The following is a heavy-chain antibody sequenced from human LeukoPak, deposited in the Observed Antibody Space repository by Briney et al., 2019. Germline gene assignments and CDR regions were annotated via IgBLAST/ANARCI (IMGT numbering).Heavy chain of an antibody. Sequence: GGSLRLSCAVSGFSVSGYWMTWVRQAPGKGLEWVANIKQDGSEKNYVDSVKGRFTISRDNAENSLFLQMNSLRVKDTAVYYCAREWQGVIAAAGTRIEGDYWGQGTLVAVSS. CDR1: GFSVSGYW. CDR2: IKQDGSEK. J-gene: IGHJ4*02. D-gene: IGHD6-13*01. CDR3: AREWQGVIAAAGTRIEGDY. V-gene: IGHV3-7*01.